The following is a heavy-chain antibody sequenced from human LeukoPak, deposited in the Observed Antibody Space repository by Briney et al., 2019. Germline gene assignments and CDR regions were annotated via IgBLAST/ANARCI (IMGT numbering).Heavy chain of an antibody. CDR3: AEDISPVSFHGMDV. CDR1: GSTFDDYA. D-gene: IGHD1-14*01. Sequence: KPDRSLRLSCAASGSTFDDYAMHWVRQAPGKGLEWVSGISWNSGSIGYADSVKGRFTISRDNAKNSLYLQMNSLRAEDTALYYCAEDISPVSFHGMDVWGQGTTVTVSS. V-gene: IGHV3-9*01. J-gene: IGHJ6*02. CDR2: ISWNSGSI.